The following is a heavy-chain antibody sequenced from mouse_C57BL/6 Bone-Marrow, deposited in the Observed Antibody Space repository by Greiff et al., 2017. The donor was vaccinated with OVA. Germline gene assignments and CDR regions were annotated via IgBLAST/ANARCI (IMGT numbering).Heavy chain of an antibody. V-gene: IGHV1-12*01. D-gene: IGHD1-1*01. Sequence: LQQSGAELVRPGASVKMSCKASGYTFTSYNMHWVKQRPRQGLEWIGAIYPGNGDTSYNQKFKGKATLTVDKSSSTAYMQLSSLTSEDSAVYFCARFYYYGSHFDYWGQGTTLTVSS. CDR3: ARFYYYGSHFDY. CDR2: IYPGNGDT. CDR1: GYTFTSYN. J-gene: IGHJ2*01.